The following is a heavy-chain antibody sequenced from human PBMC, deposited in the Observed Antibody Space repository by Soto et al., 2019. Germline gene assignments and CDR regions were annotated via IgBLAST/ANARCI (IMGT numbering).Heavy chain of an antibody. CDR1: GFTFSSYA. CDR2: ISGSGGST. V-gene: IGHV3-23*01. J-gene: IGHJ5*02. Sequence: GGSLRLSCAASGFTFSSYAMSWVRQAPGKGLEWVSAISGSGGSTYYADSVKGRFTISRDNSKNTLYLQMNSLRAEDTAVYYCAKDLSGVVVPAVKGNWFDPWGQGTLVTVSS. CDR3: AKDLSGVVVPAVKGNWFDP. D-gene: IGHD2-2*01.